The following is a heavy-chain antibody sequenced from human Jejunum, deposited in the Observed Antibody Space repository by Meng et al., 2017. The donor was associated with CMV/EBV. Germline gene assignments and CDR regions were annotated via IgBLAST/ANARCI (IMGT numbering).Heavy chain of an antibody. CDR1: GFTFSTHV. D-gene: IGHD4/OR15-4a*01. CDR3: ARRADYIDF. CDR2: ITDSGENI. Sequence: EIQLGESGGGLVQTGGSLRLSCAASGFTFSTHVMNWVRQAPGRGLEWVSSITDSGENIYYADSVRGRFTVSRDNSKNTLYLQMNSLRAEDTAVYHCARRADYIDFWGQGTLVTVSS. V-gene: IGHV3-23*04. J-gene: IGHJ4*02.